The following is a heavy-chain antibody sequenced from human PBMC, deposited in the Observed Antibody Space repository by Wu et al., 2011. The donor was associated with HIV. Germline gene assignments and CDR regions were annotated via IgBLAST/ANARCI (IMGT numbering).Heavy chain of an antibody. Sequence: QVQLVQSGAEVKKPGASVEVSCKTSGYTFTGYYIHWVRQAPGQGLEWMGWINPNSGGTSYAQKFQGRVSMTRDTSITTAYMELSRLRSDNTAVYYCARDEPSGWYVRPLYYFDCWGQGTLVTVSS. J-gene: IGHJ4*02. CDR3: ARDEPSGWYVRPLYYFDC. CDR2: INPNSGGT. V-gene: IGHV1-2*02. D-gene: IGHD6-19*01. CDR1: GYTFTGYY.